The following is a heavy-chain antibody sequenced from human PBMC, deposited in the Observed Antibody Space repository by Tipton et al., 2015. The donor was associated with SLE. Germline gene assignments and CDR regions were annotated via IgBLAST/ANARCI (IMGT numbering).Heavy chain of an antibody. Sequence: TLSLTCAVYGGSFSGYYWSWIRQPPGKGLEWIGEINHSGSTNYNPSLKSRVPISVDTSRNQFSLKLSSVTAADTAVYYCARVAVSEVFDYWGQGTLVTVSS. V-gene: IGHV4-34*01. J-gene: IGHJ4*02. CDR2: INHSGST. CDR1: GGSFSGYY. CDR3: ARVAVSEVFDY. D-gene: IGHD6-19*01.